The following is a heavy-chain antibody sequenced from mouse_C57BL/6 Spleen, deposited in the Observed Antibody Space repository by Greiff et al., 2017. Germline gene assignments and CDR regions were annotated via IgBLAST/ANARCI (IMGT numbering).Heavy chain of an antibody. CDR3: AHGSSYDFDY. V-gene: IGHV1-26*01. CDR1: GYTFTDYY. D-gene: IGHD1-1*01. CDR2: INPNNGGT. J-gene: IGHJ2*01. Sequence: VQLQQSGPELVKPGASVKISCKASGYTFTDYYMNWVKQSHGKSLEWIGDINPNNGGTSYNQKFKGKATLTVDKSSSTAYMELRSLTSEDSAVYYCAHGSSYDFDYWGQGTTLTVSS.